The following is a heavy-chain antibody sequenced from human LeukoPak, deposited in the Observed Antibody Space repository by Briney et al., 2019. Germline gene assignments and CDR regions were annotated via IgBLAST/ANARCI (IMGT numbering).Heavy chain of an antibody. D-gene: IGHD4-17*01. CDR1: GGSISSYY. CDR3: ARLPPIYDYGDYLDY. V-gene: IGHV4-59*08. Sequence: SETLSLTCTVSGGSISSYYWSWIRQPPGKGLEWIGYIYYSGSTNYNPSLKSRVTISVDTSKNQFSLKLSSVTAADTAVYYCARLPPIYDYGDYLDYWGQGTLVTVSS. J-gene: IGHJ4*02. CDR2: IYYSGST.